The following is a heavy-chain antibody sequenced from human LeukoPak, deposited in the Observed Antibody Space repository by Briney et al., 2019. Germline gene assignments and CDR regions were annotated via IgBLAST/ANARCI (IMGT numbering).Heavy chain of an antibody. J-gene: IGHJ3*02. CDR3: ARSTIQVYYYDSRAAFDI. CDR1: GFTFSSYW. D-gene: IGHD3-22*01. V-gene: IGHV3-7*03. Sequence: GGSLRLSCAASGFTFSSYWMSWVRQAPGKGLEWVANIKQDGSEKYYVDSVKGRFTISRDNAKNSLYLQMNSLRAEDTAVYYCARSTIQVYYYDSRAAFDIWGQGTMVTVSS. CDR2: IKQDGSEK.